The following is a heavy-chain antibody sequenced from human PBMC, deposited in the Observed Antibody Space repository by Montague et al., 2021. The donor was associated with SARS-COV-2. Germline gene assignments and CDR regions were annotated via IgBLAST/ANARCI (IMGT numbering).Heavy chain of an antibody. J-gene: IGHJ5*02. Sequence: SETLSLTCTVSAGSISTTSYYWAWIRQPPGKGLEWIGSISYSGSTYFNPSLESRLTMSVDTSKNHFSLKLSSVTAADTAVYYCARLCDFYGSGSYKNSWFDPWGQGTRVTVSS. D-gene: IGHD3-10*01. CDR3: ARLCDFYGSGSYKNSWFDP. CDR2: ISYSGST. CDR1: AGSISTTSYY. V-gene: IGHV4-39*02.